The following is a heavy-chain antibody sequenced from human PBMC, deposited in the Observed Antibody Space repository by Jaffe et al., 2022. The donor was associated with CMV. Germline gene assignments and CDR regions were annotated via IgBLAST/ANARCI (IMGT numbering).Heavy chain of an antibody. Sequence: QVQLQESGPGLVKPSETLSLTCTVSGGSISSYYWSWIRQPPGKGLEWIGYIYYSGSTNYNPSLKSRVTISVDTSKNQFSLKLSSVTAADTAVYYCAREKDCGGDCYSRWHDAFDIWGQGTMVTVSS. CDR2: IYYSGST. V-gene: IGHV4-59*01. J-gene: IGHJ3*02. CDR3: AREKDCGGDCYSRWHDAFDI. D-gene: IGHD2-21*02. CDR1: GGSISSYY.